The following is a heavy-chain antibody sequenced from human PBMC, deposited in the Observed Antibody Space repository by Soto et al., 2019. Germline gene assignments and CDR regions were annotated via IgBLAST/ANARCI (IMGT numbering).Heavy chain of an antibody. CDR2: ISSSSSTI. CDR1: GCTFSSYS. J-gene: IGHJ4*02. V-gene: IGHV3-48*02. Sequence: PGGSLRLSCAASGCTFSSYSMNWVRQAPGKGLEWVSYISSSSSTIYYADSVKGRFTISRDNAKNSLYLQMNSLRDEDTAVYYCASGSKRIQLWLPDYWGQGTLVTVSS. D-gene: IGHD5-18*01. CDR3: ASGSKRIQLWLPDY.